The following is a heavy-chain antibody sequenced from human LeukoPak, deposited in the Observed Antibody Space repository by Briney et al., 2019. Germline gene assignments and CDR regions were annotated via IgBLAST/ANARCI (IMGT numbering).Heavy chain of an antibody. CDR2: LYHSGSN. Sequence: PSETLSLTCIVSGYSISSGYYWGWIRQPPGKGLEWIGSLYHSGSNYYNPSLKSRVTMSVDTSKNQFSLKLSSVTAADTAVYYCARVYSSDYYRFDYWGQGTLVTVSS. CDR1: GYSISSGYY. J-gene: IGHJ4*02. V-gene: IGHV4-38-2*02. D-gene: IGHD3-22*01. CDR3: ARVYSSDYYRFDY.